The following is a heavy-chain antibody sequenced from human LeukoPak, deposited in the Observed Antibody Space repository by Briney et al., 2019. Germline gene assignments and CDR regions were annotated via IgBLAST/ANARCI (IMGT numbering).Heavy chain of an antibody. J-gene: IGHJ3*02. CDR3: ARAGVWDYSDSSGYHDGAFDI. CDR2: IKPNSGGT. D-gene: IGHD3-22*01. V-gene: IGHV1-2*02. Sequence: RASVKVSCKTSEYTFTDYYMHWVRQAPGQGLEWMGWIKPNSGGTNYAQKFQARVTMTRDTSISTAYMELSRLRFDDTAVYYCARAGVWDYSDSSGYHDGAFDIWGQGTMVTVSS. CDR1: EYTFTDYY.